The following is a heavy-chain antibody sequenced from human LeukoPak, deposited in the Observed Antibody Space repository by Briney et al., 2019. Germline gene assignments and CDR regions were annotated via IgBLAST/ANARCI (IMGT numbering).Heavy chain of an antibody. D-gene: IGHD4-17*01. CDR3: ARDSHPSRSRLVTKDYYYYGMDV. CDR2: ISSSGSYI. V-gene: IGHV3-21*01. Sequence: SGGSLRLSCAASGFTFRTYGMNWVRQAPGKGLEWVSFISSSGSYIYYADSVKGRFTISRDNSKNTLYLQMNSLRAEDTAVYYCARDSHPSRSRLVTKDYYYYGMDVWGQGTTVTVSS. J-gene: IGHJ6*02. CDR1: GFTFRTYG.